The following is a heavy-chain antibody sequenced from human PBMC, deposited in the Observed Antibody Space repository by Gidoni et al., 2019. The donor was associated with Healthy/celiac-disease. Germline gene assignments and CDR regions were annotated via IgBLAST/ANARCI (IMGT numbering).Heavy chain of an antibody. CDR3: ASITMRDYGMDV. D-gene: IGHD3-22*01. V-gene: IGHV4-30-4*07. Sequence: QVQLQESGPGLVKPSQTLSPTFAVSGGSISSGGYSWSWIRQPPGKGLEWIGYIYYSGSTYYKPSLKSRVTISVDTSKNQFSLKLSSVTAADTAVYYCASITMRDYGMDVWGQGTTVTVSS. CDR2: IYYSGST. CDR1: GGSISSGGYS. J-gene: IGHJ6*02.